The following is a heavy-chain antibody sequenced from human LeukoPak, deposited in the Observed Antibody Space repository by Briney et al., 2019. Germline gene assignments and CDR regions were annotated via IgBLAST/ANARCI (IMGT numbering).Heavy chain of an antibody. V-gene: IGHV3-30*18. CDR2: ISYDGSNK. CDR3: AKMQARDGMDV. CDR1: GFTFSSYG. Sequence: GGSLRLSCAASGFTFSSYGMHWVRQAPGKGLEWVAVISYDGSNKYYADSVKGRFTISRDNSKNTLYLQMNSLRAEDTAVYYCAKMQARDGMDVWGQGTTVTVS. J-gene: IGHJ6*02.